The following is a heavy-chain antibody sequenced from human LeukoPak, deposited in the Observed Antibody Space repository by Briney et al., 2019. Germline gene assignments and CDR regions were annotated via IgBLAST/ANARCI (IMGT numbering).Heavy chain of an antibody. CDR2: IWYDGSNK. Sequence: PGRSLRLSCAASAFTFSSFGMHWVRQAPGKGVEWVAVIWYDGSNKYYADSVEGRFTISRDNSKNTLYLQMNSLRAEDTAVYYCARGSWWTYYYCGFDVWGQGTTVTVS. D-gene: IGHD2-8*02. V-gene: IGHV3-33*01. CDR1: AFTFSSFG. J-gene: IGHJ6*02. CDR3: ARGSWWTYYYCGFDV.